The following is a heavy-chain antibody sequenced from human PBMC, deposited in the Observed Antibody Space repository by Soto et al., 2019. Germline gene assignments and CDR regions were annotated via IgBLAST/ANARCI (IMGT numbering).Heavy chain of an antibody. D-gene: IGHD4-17*01. CDR3: ARAGTYGDFDY. V-gene: IGHV1-46*03. J-gene: IGHJ4*02. CDR1: GYTFTSCY. Sequence: SVKVSCNTAGYTFTSCYMHWVRQALGKGLEWMGMIHPSGGSTSYAQKFQGRVTMTRDTSTSTVYMELRSLRSEDTAVYYCARAGTYGDFDYRGQGTLVTVSS. CDR2: IHPSGGST.